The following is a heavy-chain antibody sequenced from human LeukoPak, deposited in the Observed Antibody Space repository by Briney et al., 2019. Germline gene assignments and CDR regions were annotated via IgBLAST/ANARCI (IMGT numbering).Heavy chain of an antibody. CDR1: GFSFISYG. Sequence: GGSLRLSCAASGFSFISYGMHWVRQAPGKGLEWVGVISDDGRRKDYADSVKGRFTVSRDNSKDTLYLQMNSLRAEDTAVYYCAKRPSDYGDYVSYFDYWGQGTLVTVSS. J-gene: IGHJ4*02. D-gene: IGHD4-17*01. V-gene: IGHV3-30*18. CDR3: AKRPSDYGDYVSYFDY. CDR2: ISDDGRRK.